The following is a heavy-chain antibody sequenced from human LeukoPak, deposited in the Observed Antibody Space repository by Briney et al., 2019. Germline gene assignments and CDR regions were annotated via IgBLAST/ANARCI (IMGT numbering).Heavy chain of an antibody. CDR1: GFTFSNYN. J-gene: IGHJ6*03. Sequence: GGSLRLSCAASGFTFSNYNMNWVRRAPGKGLEGVSSITSTSSYIYYADSVKGRFTISRDNAKNSLYLQMNSLRAEDTALYFCARDPYSGNYGNYYYYYMDVWGKGTTVTISS. CDR2: ITSTSSYI. CDR3: ARDPYSGNYGNYYYYYMDV. V-gene: IGHV3-21*01. D-gene: IGHD1-26*01.